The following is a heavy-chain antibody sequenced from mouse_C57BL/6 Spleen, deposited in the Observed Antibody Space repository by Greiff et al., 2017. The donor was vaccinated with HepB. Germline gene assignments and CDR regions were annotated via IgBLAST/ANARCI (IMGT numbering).Heavy chain of an antibody. Sequence: VQLQQSGPELVKPGASVKISCKASGYAFSSSWMNWVKQRPGKGLEWIGRIYPGDGDTNYNGKFKGKATLTADKSSSTAYMQLSSLTSEDSAVYFCARGDYYGGREFAYWGQGTLVTVSA. CDR1: GYAFSSSW. V-gene: IGHV1-82*01. D-gene: IGHD1-1*01. CDR3: ARGDYYGGREFAY. CDR2: IYPGDGDT. J-gene: IGHJ3*01.